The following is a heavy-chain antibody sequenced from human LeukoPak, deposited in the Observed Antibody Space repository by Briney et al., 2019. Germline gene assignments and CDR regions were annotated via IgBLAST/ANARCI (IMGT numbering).Heavy chain of an antibody. CDR2: INYSGST. Sequence: PSETLSLTCSVSGGSISGSSYYWGWIRQPPGQGLEWIGSINYSGSTYYTPSPRSRVSISVDTSKNQFSLKLNSVTAGDTAVYYCAKQGNANTALNWFDPWGQGTLVTVSS. CDR1: GGSISGSSYY. CDR3: AKQGNANTALNWFDP. V-gene: IGHV4-39*01. J-gene: IGHJ5*02. D-gene: IGHD5-18*01.